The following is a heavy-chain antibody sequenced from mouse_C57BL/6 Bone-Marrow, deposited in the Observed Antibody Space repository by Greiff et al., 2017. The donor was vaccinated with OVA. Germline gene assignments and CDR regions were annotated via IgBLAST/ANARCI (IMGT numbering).Heavy chain of an antibody. D-gene: IGHD1-1*01. Sequence: VQLQQSGAELVRPGASVKLSCTASGFNIKDDYMHWVKQRPEQGLEWIGWIDPENGDTEYASKFQGKATITADTSSNTAYLQLSSLTSEDTAVYYCTTCYYGFYAMDYWGQGTSVTVSS. CDR3: TTCYYGFYAMDY. CDR2: IDPENGDT. CDR1: GFNIKDDY. V-gene: IGHV14-4*01. J-gene: IGHJ4*01.